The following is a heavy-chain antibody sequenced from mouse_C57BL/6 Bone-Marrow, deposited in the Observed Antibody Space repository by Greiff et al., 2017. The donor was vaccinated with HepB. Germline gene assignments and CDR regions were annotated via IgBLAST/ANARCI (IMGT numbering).Heavy chain of an antibody. CDR1: GYTFTSYG. D-gene: IGHD1-1*02. CDR3: ARWGYGEWFAY. Sequence: VQLVESGAELARPGASVKLSCKASGYTFTSYGISWVKQRTGQGLEWIGEIYPRSGNTYYNEKFKGKATLTADKSSSTAYMELRSLTSEDSAVYFCARWGYGEWFAYWGQGTLVTVSA. J-gene: IGHJ3*01. V-gene: IGHV1-81*01. CDR2: IYPRSGNT.